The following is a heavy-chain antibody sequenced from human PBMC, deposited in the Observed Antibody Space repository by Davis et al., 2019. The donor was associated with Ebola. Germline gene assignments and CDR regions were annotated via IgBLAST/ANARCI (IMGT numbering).Heavy chain of an antibody. D-gene: IGHD2-21*02. V-gene: IGHV3-21*04. CDR1: GFTFSSHS. Sequence: GESLKISCEASGFTFSSHSINWVRQAPGKGLEWVSSISGSSTYIYYADSVKGRFTISRDNSKSTLYLQMNSLRAEDTAVYYCAKESASCGGDCYSLSDSWGQGTLVTVSS. CDR2: ISGSSTYI. J-gene: IGHJ4*02. CDR3: AKESASCGGDCYSLSDS.